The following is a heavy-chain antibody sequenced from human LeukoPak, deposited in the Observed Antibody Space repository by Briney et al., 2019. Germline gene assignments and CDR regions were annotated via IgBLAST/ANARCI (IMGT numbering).Heavy chain of an antibody. V-gene: IGHV3-9*01. J-gene: IGHJ4*02. D-gene: IGHD6-19*01. CDR2: ISWNSGSI. CDR3: AKYASGSSGWYYFDY. Sequence: GRSLRLSCAASVFTFDDYAMHWVRPAPGKGLEWVSGISWNSGSIGYADSVKGRFTISRDNAKNSLYLQMNSLRAEDTALYYCAKYASGSSGWYYFDYWGQGTLVTVSS. CDR1: VFTFDDYA.